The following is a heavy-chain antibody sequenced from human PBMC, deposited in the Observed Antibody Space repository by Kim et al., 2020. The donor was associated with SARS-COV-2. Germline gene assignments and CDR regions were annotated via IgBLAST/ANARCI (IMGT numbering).Heavy chain of an antibody. V-gene: IGHV1-46*01. CDR3: ARSSGTAIDY. D-gene: IGHD2-21*02. CDR2: ST. J-gene: IGHJ4*02. Sequence: STKYAKKFQGRVTMTRDTSTSTVYMEVSSLRSEDTAVFYCARSSGTAIDYWGQGTLLTVSS.